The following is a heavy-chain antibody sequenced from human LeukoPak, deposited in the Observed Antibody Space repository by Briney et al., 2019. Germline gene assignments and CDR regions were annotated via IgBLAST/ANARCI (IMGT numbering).Heavy chain of an antibody. J-gene: IGHJ6*03. CDR1: GFTFSSYW. CDR2: IKQDGSEK. Sequence: GGSLRLSCAASGFTFSSYWMSWVRQAPGKGLEWVANIKQDGSEKYYVDSVKGRFTISRDNAKNSLYLQMNSLRAEDTAVYYCARDCQWPFEEHNYYYYYYMDVWGKGTTVTISS. V-gene: IGHV3-7*01. CDR3: ARDCQWPFEEHNYYYYYYMDV. D-gene: IGHD6-19*01.